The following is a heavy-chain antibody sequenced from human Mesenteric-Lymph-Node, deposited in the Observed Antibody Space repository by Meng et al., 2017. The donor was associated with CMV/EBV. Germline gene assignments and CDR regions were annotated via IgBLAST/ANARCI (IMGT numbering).Heavy chain of an antibody. CDR2: IYWDDDK. CDR1: VFSLSTSGVG. CDR3: AHSSGIAAAGPFYFDY. V-gene: IGHV2-5*02. D-gene: IGHD6-13*01. Sequence: QITLKESCPTLVKPTQTLTLTRTFSVFSLSTSGVGVGWIRQPPGKALEWLALIYWDDDKRYSPSLKSRLTITKDTSKNQVVLTMTNMDPVDTATYYCAHSSGIAAAGPFYFDYWGQGTLVTVSS. J-gene: IGHJ4*02.